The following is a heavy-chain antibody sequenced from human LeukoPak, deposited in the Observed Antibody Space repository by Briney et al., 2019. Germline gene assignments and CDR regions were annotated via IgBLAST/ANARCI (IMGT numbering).Heavy chain of an antibody. Sequence: GGSLRLSCAASGFTLSDYSMHWIRQAPGKGLEYVSAISRSGDNTYYADSVKGRFTVSRDISKNTLYLQMGSLRGDDVAVYYCARVGDSGAFDIWGQETMVTVSS. CDR1: GFTLSDYS. V-gene: IGHV3-64*02. J-gene: IGHJ3*02. CDR2: ISRSGDNT. D-gene: IGHD3-10*01. CDR3: ARVGDSGAFDI.